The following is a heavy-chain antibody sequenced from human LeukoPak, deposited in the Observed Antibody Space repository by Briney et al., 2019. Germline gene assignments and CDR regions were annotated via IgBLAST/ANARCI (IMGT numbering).Heavy chain of an antibody. V-gene: IGHV1-46*01. D-gene: IGHD4-17*01. CDR1: GYTFTNYY. CDR2: INPSGGST. Sequence: ASVKVSCKASGYTFTNYYMHWVRQAPGQGLEWIVIINPSGGSTSSAQKFQGRVTMTRDTSTNTVYMELSSLTSEDTAVYYCATAVTPYGCFDPWGQGTLVTVSS. J-gene: IGHJ5*02. CDR3: ATAVTPYGCFDP.